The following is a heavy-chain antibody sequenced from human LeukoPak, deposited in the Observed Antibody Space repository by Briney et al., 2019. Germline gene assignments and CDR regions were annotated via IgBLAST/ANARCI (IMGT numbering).Heavy chain of an antibody. J-gene: IGHJ4*02. Sequence: SETLSLTCTVSGVSINSHYWSWIRQPPGKGLEWIGEINHSGSTNYNPSLKSRVTISVDTSKNQFSLKLSSVTAADTAVYYCARRWIQLWVPGRFDYWGQGTLVTVSS. V-gene: IGHV4-34*01. CDR2: INHSGST. D-gene: IGHD5-18*01. CDR1: GVSINSHY. CDR3: ARRWIQLWVPGRFDY.